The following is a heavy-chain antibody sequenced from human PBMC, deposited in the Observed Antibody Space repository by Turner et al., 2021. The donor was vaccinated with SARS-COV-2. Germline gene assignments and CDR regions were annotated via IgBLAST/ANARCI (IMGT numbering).Heavy chain of an antibody. CDR1: GGSIRSSTYY. CDR2: IYYSGST. D-gene: IGHD5-18*01. J-gene: IGHJ6*02. Sequence: QLQLQESGPGLGKPSETLSLTCTVPGGSIRSSTYYWGWIRQPPGKGLEWIGNIYYSGSTYYNPSLKSRVTISVDTSKNQFSLKLSSVTAADTAVYYCARLMDTAMDYYGMDVWGQGTTVTVSS. V-gene: IGHV4-39*01. CDR3: ARLMDTAMDYYGMDV.